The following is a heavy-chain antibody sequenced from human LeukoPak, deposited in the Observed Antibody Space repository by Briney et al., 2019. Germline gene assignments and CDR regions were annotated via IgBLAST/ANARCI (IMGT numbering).Heavy chain of an antibody. CDR2: ISSSSSYI. CDR1: GFTFSSYS. V-gene: IGHV3-21*01. Sequence: GGSLRLSCAASGFTFSSYSMNWVRQAPGKGLEWVSSISSSSSYIYYAASVKGRFTISRDNAKNSLYLQMNSLRAEDTAVYYCARDDSSGYYPPNFDYWGQGTLVTVSS. CDR3: ARDDSSGYYPPNFDY. D-gene: IGHD3-22*01. J-gene: IGHJ4*02.